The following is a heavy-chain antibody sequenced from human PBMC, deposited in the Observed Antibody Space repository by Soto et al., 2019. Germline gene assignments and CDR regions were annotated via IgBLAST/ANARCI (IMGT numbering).Heavy chain of an antibody. Sequence: SGPTLVNPTQTLTLTCTFSGFSLSTNAVGVGWIRQPPGKALEWLALIYWNDDKCYSPSLKSRLTITKATSKNQVVLTMTNVDPVDTATYYCAREYSSSWYGHWGQGTLVTVSS. CDR1: GFSLSTNAVG. CDR2: IYWNDDK. CDR3: AREYSSSWYGH. J-gene: IGHJ1*01. D-gene: IGHD6-13*01. V-gene: IGHV2-5*01.